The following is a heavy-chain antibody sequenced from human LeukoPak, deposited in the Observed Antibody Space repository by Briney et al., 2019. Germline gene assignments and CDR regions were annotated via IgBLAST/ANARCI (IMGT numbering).Heavy chain of an antibody. CDR1: GGSISSYY. Sequence: SETLSLTCTVSGGSISSYYWSWIRQPAGKGLEWIGRIYTSGSTNYNPSLKSRVTMSVDTSKNQFSLKLSSVTAADTAVYYCARVQTPDFWSGYYFDYWGQGTLVTVSS. CDR3: ARVQTPDFWSGYYFDY. J-gene: IGHJ4*02. V-gene: IGHV4-4*07. CDR2: IYTSGST. D-gene: IGHD3-3*01.